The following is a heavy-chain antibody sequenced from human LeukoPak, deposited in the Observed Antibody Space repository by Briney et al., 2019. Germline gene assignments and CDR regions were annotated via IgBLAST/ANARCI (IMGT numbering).Heavy chain of an antibody. D-gene: IGHD3-22*01. CDR2: ISGSGDNT. CDR3: ARDVYYDSSGYNYFDY. J-gene: IGHJ4*02. V-gene: IGHV3-23*01. Sequence: PGGSLRLSCAASGFTFSSYAMSWVRQAPGKGLEWVSAISGSGDNTYYADSVKGRFTISRDNSENTLYLQMNSLRAEDTAVYYCARDVYYDSSGYNYFDYWGQGTLVTVSS. CDR1: GFTFSSYA.